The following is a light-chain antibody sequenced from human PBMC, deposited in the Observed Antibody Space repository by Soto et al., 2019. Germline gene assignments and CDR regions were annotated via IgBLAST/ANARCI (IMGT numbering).Light chain of an antibody. CDR1: QSVNSRY. Sequence: EIVLTQSPGTLSLSPGERATLSCRASQSVNSRYLAWYRQKPGQSPRLLIYGASTRATGIPDRFSGSGSGTDFTLTINRLEPEDFAVYYCQQYGSSPLTFGQGTKVEIK. CDR2: GAS. V-gene: IGKV3-20*01. CDR3: QQYGSSPLT. J-gene: IGKJ1*01.